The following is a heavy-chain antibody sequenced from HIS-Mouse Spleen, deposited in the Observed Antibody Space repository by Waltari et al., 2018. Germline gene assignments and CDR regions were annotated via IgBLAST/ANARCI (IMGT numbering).Heavy chain of an antibody. D-gene: IGHD6-6*01. Sequence: QVQLQQWGAGLLKPSETLSLTCAVYGGSFSGYYWSWIRRPPGKGLEWIGEINHSGSTNYNPSRKSRVTRAVDTSKNQFSLKLSSVTGADTAVYYCAGGSYSSSGKGWFDYWGQGTLVTVSS. CDR3: AGGSYSSSGKGWFDY. CDR1: GGSFSGYY. V-gene: IGHV4-34*01. CDR2: INHSGST. J-gene: IGHJ4*02.